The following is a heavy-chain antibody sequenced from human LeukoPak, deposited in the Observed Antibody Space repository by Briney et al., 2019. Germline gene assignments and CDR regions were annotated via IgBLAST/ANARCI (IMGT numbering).Heavy chain of an antibody. Sequence: SVKVSCKASGGTFSSYAISWVRQAPGQGLEWMGRIIPIFGTANYAQKFQGRVTITTDEPTSTVYMELSSLRSEDTAVYYCARDAVDTAMVPYFDYWGQGTLVTVSP. D-gene: IGHD5-18*01. CDR2: IIPIFGTA. CDR1: GGTFSSYA. V-gene: IGHV1-69*05. J-gene: IGHJ4*02. CDR3: ARDAVDTAMVPYFDY.